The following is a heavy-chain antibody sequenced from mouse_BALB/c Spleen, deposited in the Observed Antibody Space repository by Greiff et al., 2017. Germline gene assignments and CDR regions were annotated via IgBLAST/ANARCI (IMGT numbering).Heavy chain of an antibody. V-gene: IGHV5-4*02. D-gene: IGHD1-2*01. Sequence: EVHLVESGGGLVKPGGSLKLSCAASGFTFSDYYMYWVRQTPEKRLEWVATISDGGSYTYYPDTVTGRFTISRDNAKNTLYLEMSSLRSEDTAMYYCARTTATLYFDYWGQGTTLTVSS. J-gene: IGHJ2*01. CDR2: ISDGGSYT. CDR1: GFTFSDYY. CDR3: ARTTATLYFDY.